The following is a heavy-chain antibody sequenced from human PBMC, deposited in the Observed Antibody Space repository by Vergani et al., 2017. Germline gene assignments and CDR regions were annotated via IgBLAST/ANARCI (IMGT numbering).Heavy chain of an antibody. CDR3: VKRGRIQLWSTEVDY. J-gene: IGHJ4*02. CDR1: GFTFSSYA. V-gene: IGHV3-23*01. CDR2: ISGSGGST. Sequence: EVQLLESGGGLVQPGGSLRLSCAASGFTFSSYAMSWVRQAPGKGLEWVSAISGSGGSTYYADSVKGRFTISRDNSKNTLYLQMNSLRAEDTAVYYCVKRGRIQLWSTEVDYWGQGTLVTVSS. D-gene: IGHD5-18*01.